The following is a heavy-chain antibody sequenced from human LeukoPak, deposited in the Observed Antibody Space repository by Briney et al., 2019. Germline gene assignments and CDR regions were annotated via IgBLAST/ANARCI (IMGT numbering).Heavy chain of an antibody. D-gene: IGHD5-12*01. CDR2: ISSSCSTI. CDR1: GFTFSSYE. Sequence: GGSLRLSCAASGFTFSSYEMNWVRQAPGKGLEWVSYISSSCSTIYYADSVKGRFTISRDNAKNSLYLQMNSLRAEDTAVYYCASGVSDIVATIGYFDYWGQGTLVTVSS. J-gene: IGHJ4*02. CDR3: ASGVSDIVATIGYFDY. V-gene: IGHV3-48*03.